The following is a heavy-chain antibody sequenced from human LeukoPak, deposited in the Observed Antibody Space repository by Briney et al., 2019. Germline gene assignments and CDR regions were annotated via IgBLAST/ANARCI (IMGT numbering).Heavy chain of an antibody. D-gene: IGHD3-10*01. CDR3: AKERYGSGSYYFDY. Sequence: GGSLRLSCSASGFTFSSYAMHWVRQAPGKGLEYVSAISSNGGSTYYADSVKGRFTISRDNSKNTVYLQMSSLRAEDTAVYYCAKERYGSGSYYFDYWGQGTLVTVSS. J-gene: IGHJ4*02. V-gene: IGHV3-64D*06. CDR1: GFTFSSYA. CDR2: ISSNGGST.